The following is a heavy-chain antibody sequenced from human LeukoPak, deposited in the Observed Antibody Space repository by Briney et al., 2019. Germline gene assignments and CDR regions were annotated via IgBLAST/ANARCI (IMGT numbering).Heavy chain of an antibody. CDR2: INQDGSEK. V-gene: IGHV3-7*01. J-gene: IGHJ4*02. CDR1: GFPFSTFW. CDR3: ARLREIPVFGVVTKSTSYFDY. D-gene: IGHD3-3*01. Sequence: HPGGSLRLSCAVSGFPFSTFWMSWVRQAPGKGLEWVANINQDGSEKYYVDSVKGRFTISRDNAKNSLYLQMNSLRAEDTAVYYCARLREIPVFGVVTKSTSYFDYWGQGTLVTVSS.